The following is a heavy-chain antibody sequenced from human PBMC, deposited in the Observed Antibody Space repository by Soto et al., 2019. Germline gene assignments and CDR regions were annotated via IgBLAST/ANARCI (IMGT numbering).Heavy chain of an antibody. CDR1: GFTFSDYY. J-gene: IGHJ5*02. CDR2: ISGSGSTI. V-gene: IGHV3-11*01. CDR3: ARVAQQLVVWFDP. D-gene: IGHD6-13*01. Sequence: QVQLVESGGGLVKPGGSLRLSCAASGFTFSDYYMSWIRQAPGKGREWVSYISGSGSTIYYADSVRGRFTISRDNAKNSLYLQMNSLRAEDTAVYYCARVAQQLVVWFDPWGQGTLVTVSS.